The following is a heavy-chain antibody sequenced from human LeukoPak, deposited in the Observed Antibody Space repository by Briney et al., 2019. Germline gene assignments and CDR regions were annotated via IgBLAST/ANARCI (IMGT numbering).Heavy chain of an antibody. V-gene: IGHV4-61*02. Sequence: SETLSLTCTVSGGSISSGSYYWSWIRKPAGKGLEWIGRIYTSGSTNYNPSLKSRVTISVDTSKNQFSLKLSSVTAADTAVYYCARGGSWYDAFDIWGQGTMVTVSS. CDR1: GGSISSGSYY. J-gene: IGHJ3*02. CDR2: IYTSGST. CDR3: ARGGSWYDAFDI. D-gene: IGHD6-13*01.